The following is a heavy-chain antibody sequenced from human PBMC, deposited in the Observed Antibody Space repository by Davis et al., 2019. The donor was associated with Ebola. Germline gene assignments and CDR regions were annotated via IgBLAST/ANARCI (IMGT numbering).Heavy chain of an antibody. CDR1: GGSINNYY. V-gene: IGHV4-59*01. J-gene: IGHJ5*02. CDR2: IYHWGNT. Sequence: SETLSLTCTVSGGSINNYYWSWIRQSSEKGLEWIGYIYHWGNTHYNPSLESRVTISVDTSKNQFSLKLSSVTAADTAVYYCARALPRAAAQVGWFDPWGQGTLVTVSS. CDR3: ARALPRAAAQVGWFDP. D-gene: IGHD6-13*01.